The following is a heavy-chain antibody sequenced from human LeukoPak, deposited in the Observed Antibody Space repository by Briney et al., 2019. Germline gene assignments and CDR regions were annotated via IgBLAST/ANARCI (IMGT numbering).Heavy chain of an antibody. D-gene: IGHD4-11*01. V-gene: IGHV1-69*05. CDR2: IIPIFGTA. CDR1: GGTFSSYA. J-gene: IGHJ5*02. Sequence: SVKVSCKASGGTFSSYAISWVRQAPGQGLEWMGGIIPIFGTANYAQKFQGRVTITTDESTSTAYMELSSLRSEDTAVYYCARSGVGDYSNAFDPWGQGTLVTVSS. CDR3: ARSGVGDYSNAFDP.